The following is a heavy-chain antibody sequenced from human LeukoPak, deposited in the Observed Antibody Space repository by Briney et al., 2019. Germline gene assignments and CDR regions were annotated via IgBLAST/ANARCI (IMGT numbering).Heavy chain of an antibody. V-gene: IGHV3-66*01. CDR1: GFTVSSNY. J-gene: IGHJ6*02. CDR3: ATRGAAAATYYYYGMDV. Sequence: GGCLRLSCAASGFTVSSNYMSWARQAPGKGLEWVSVIYSGGSTYYADSVKGRFTISRDNSKNTLYLQMSSLRAEDTAVYYCATRGAAAATYYYYGMDVWGQGTKVTVSS. D-gene: IGHD6-13*01. CDR2: IYSGGST.